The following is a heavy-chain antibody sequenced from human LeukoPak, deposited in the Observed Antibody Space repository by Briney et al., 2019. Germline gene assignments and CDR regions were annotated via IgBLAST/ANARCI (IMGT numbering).Heavy chain of an antibody. J-gene: IGHJ4*02. CDR1: GGSISSSSYY. D-gene: IGHD4-17*01. CDR2: IYYSGST. V-gene: IGHV4-39*01. Sequence: SETLSLTCTASGGSISSSSYYWGWIRQPPGKGLEWIGSIYYSGSTYYNPSLKSRVTISVDTSKNQFSLKLSSVTAADTAVYYCARHLVRLALDYWGQGTLVTVSS. CDR3: ARHLVRLALDY.